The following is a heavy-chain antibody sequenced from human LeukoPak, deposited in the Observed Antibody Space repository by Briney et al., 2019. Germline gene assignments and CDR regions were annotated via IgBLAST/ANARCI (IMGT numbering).Heavy chain of an antibody. Sequence: GGSLRLSCVGSGFTFRSHAMSWVRQAPEKGLEFVAGIYENGGTTYYADSVKGRFSISRDNSKNTLYLQMDSLRGEDTAVYYCAKDFRIGYSAHFDYWGQGALVTVSS. CDR1: GFTFRSHA. V-gene: IGHV3-23*01. CDR3: AKDFRIGYSAHFDY. D-gene: IGHD2-21*01. CDR2: IYENGGTT. J-gene: IGHJ4*02.